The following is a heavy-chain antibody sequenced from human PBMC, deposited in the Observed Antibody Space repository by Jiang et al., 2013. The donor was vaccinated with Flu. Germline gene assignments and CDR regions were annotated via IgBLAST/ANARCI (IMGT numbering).Heavy chain of an antibody. CDR2: ALYSGST. J-gene: IGHJ4*02. D-gene: IGHD6-13*01. CDR1: GGSIKSHY. CDR3: ARGGAPAVKSAAGVQYRGRYRGYYFDY. V-gene: IGHV4-59*11. Sequence: LTCTVSGGSIKSHYWSWVRQAPGKGLEWIGCALYSGSTNYNPSLESRVTISVDTSKNQFSLKLSSVTAADTAVYYCARGGAPAVKSAAGVQYRGRYRGYYFDYWGQGTLVTVSS.